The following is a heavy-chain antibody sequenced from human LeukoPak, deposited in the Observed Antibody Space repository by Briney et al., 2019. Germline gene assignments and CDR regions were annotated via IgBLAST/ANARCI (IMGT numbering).Heavy chain of an antibody. Sequence: ASVKVSCKASGYTFTSYDINWVRQATGQGLEWMGWMNPNSGNTGYAQKFQGRVTITRNTSISTAYMELSSLRSENTAVYYCARVVAAGTTTISLYYYYYMDVWGKGTTVTVSS. J-gene: IGHJ6*03. D-gene: IGHD6-13*01. CDR2: MNPNSGNT. CDR1: GYTFTSYD. CDR3: ARVVAAGTTTISLYYYYYMDV. V-gene: IGHV1-8*03.